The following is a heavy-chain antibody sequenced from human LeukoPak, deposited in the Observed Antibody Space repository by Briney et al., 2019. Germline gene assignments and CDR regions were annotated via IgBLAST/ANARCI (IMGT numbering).Heavy chain of an antibody. CDR2: ISGSGGST. V-gene: IGHV3-23*01. J-gene: IGHJ4*02. CDR3: TRGPKRPVGPTVTPDEY. D-gene: IGHD1-26*01. Sequence: PGGSLRLSCAASGFTFSSYAMSWVRQAPGKGLEWVSAISGSGGSTYYADSVKGRFTISRDNSKNTLYLQMNSLKTEDTAVYYCTRGPKRPVGPTVTPDEYWGQGTLVTVSS. CDR1: GFTFSSYA.